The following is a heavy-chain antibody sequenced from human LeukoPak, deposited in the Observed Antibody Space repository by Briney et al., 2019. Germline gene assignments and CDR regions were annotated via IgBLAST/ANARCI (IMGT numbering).Heavy chain of an antibody. CDR3: ARENRKYDILTGYSGYYYYYYGMDV. Sequence: SQTLALTCAISGDSVSSNSAAWNWIRQSPSRVLEWLGRTYYRSKRYNDYSVSVKSRITINPDTSKNQCSLQLNSVTPEDTAVYYCARENRKYDILTGYSGYYYYYYGMDVWGQGTTVTVSS. CDR1: GDSVSSNSAA. CDR2: TYYRSKRYN. D-gene: IGHD3-9*01. V-gene: IGHV6-1*01. J-gene: IGHJ6*02.